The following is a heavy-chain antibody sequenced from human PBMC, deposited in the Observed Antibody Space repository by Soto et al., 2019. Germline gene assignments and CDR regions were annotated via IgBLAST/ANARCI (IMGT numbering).Heavy chain of an antibody. CDR1: GFIFSDNY. D-gene: IGHD6-19*01. CDR2: ISSTGNTM. V-gene: IGHV3-11*01. Sequence: QVQLVESGGGLVKPGGSLRLSCAASGFIFSDNYMSWIRQAPGKGLEWLSHISSTGNTMYYADSVKGRFTISRDSAKNSLYLQMNSLRAEDTAVYYCAREAGSYYHYMDVWGKGTTVTVSS. CDR3: AREAGSYYHYMDV. J-gene: IGHJ6*03.